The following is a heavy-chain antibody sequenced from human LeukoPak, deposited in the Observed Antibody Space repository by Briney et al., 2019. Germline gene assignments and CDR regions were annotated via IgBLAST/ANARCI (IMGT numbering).Heavy chain of an antibody. CDR2: MGGGGIST. J-gene: IGHJ5*02. Sequence: PGGSLRLSCAASGFTFSSYAMNWVRQAPGKGLEWVSTMGGGGISTYYADSVKGRFTISRDNSKNTLYLQMNSLRAEDTAIYYCAKVGTTGTTAWFDPWGQGTRVTVSS. CDR1: GFTFSSYA. V-gene: IGHV3-23*01. D-gene: IGHD1-1*01. CDR3: AKVGTTGTTAWFDP.